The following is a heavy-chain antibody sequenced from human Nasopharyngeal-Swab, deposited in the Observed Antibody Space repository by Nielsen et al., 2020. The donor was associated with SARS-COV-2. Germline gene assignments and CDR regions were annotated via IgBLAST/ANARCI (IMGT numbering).Heavy chain of an antibody. J-gene: IGHJ4*02. V-gene: IGHV3-30*04. CDR3: ARGDDGDYAGMGVDY. Sequence: GESLKISCAASGFTFSCYAMHWVRQAPGKGLAWVAVLSYDGRNEYHADSVKGRCTISRDNSKKTLYLHMNSLSAEDTAVYYCARGDDGDYAGMGVDYWGQGTLVTVSS. CDR2: LSYDGRNE. CDR1: GFTFSCYA. D-gene: IGHD4-17*01.